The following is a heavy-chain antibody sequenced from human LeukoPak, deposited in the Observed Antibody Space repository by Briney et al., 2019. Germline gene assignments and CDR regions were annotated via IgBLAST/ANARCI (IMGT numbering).Heavy chain of an antibody. Sequence: SVKVSCKASGGTFSSYAISWVRQAPGQGLEWMGRIIPIFGIANYAQKFQGRVTITADKSTSTAYVELSSLRSEDTAVYYCARGPKWELHPVFDYWGQGTLVTVSS. V-gene: IGHV1-69*04. D-gene: IGHD1-26*01. CDR1: GGTFSSYA. CDR3: ARGPKWELHPVFDY. CDR2: IIPIFGIA. J-gene: IGHJ4*02.